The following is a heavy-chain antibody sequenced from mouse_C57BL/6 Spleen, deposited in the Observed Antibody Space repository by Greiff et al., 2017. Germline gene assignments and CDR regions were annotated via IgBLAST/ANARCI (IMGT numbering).Heavy chain of an antibody. V-gene: IGHV1-15*01. Sequence: QVHVKQSGAELVRPGASVTLSCKASGYTFTDYEMHWVKQTPVHGLEWIGAIDPETGGTAYNQKFKGKAILTADKSSSTAYMERRSLTSEDSAVYYCTRGYGSSYWYFDVWGTGTTVTVSS. CDR3: TRGYGSSYWYFDV. CDR2: IDPETGGT. CDR1: GYTFTDYE. J-gene: IGHJ1*03. D-gene: IGHD1-1*01.